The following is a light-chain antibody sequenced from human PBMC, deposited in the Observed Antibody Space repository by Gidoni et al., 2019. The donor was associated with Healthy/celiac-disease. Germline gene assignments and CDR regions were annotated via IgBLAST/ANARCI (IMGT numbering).Light chain of an antibody. V-gene: IGKV1-33*01. J-gene: IGKJ4*01. Sequence: IQMTQSPSSLSASVGDRVTITCQASQDISNYLNWYQQKPGKAPKLLIYDASNLETGVPSRFSGSGSGTDFTFTISSLQPEDIATYYCQQYDNIPPLTFGGGTKVEIK. CDR3: QQYDNIPPLT. CDR1: QDISNY. CDR2: DAS.